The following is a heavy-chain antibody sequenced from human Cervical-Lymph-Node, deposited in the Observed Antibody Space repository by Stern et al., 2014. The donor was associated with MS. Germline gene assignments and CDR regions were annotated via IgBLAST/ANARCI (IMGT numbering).Heavy chain of an antibody. CDR3: AKEGILVASFDY. D-gene: IGHD6-19*01. V-gene: IGHV3-23*04. CDR1: GFTFSSYA. J-gene: IGHJ4*02. Sequence: VQLVESGGSLVQPGGSLRLSCAASGFTFSSYAMSWVRRAPGKGLEWVSAISGSGDSTYYADSVKGRFTISRDNSKNTLYLQMNSLRADDTAVYYCAKEGILVASFDYWGQGTLVTVSS. CDR2: ISGSGDST.